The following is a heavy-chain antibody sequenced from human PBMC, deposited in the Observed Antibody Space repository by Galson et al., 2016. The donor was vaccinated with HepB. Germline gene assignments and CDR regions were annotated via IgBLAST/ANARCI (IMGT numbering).Heavy chain of an antibody. V-gene: IGHV3-9*01. CDR3: VKVPGSSSSLRYFDR. D-gene: IGHD6-13*01. CDR1: GFSFDGYA. CDR2: ISWNSGNI. Sequence: SLRLSCAASGFSFDGYAMHWVRQAPGKGLEWVSGISWNSGNIGYADSVQGRFTISRDNAKNSLSLQMNSLRAEDTALYYCVKVPGSSSSLRYFDRWGRGTLVTVSS. J-gene: IGHJ2*01.